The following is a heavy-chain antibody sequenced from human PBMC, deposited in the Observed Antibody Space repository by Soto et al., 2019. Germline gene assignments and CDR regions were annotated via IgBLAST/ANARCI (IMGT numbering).Heavy chain of an antibody. Sequence: GESLKSSCKGSGYSFTSYWIGWVRQMPGKGLEWMGIIYPGDSDTRYSPSFQGQVTISADKSISTAYLQWSSLKASDTAMYYCARLAYCGGDCYIYFQHWGQGTLVTVSS. CDR1: GYSFTSYW. CDR3: ARLAYCGGDCYIYFQH. D-gene: IGHD2-21*02. CDR2: IYPGDSDT. J-gene: IGHJ1*01. V-gene: IGHV5-51*01.